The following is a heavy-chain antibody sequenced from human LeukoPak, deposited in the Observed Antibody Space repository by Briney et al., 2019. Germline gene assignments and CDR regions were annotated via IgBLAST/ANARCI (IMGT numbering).Heavy chain of an antibody. CDR2: IYTSGST. Sequence: SETLSLTCTVSGGSISSGSYYWSWIRQPAGKGLEWIGRIYTSGSTNYNPSLKSRVTISVDTSKNQFSLKLSSVTAADTAVYYCARWANIAVAGGAYFDYWGQGTLVTVSS. V-gene: IGHV4-61*02. J-gene: IGHJ4*02. CDR3: ARWANIAVAGGAYFDY. D-gene: IGHD6-19*01. CDR1: GGSISSGSYY.